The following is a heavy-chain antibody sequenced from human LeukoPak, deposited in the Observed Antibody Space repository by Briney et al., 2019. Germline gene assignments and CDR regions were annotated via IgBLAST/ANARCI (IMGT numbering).Heavy chain of an antibody. J-gene: IGHJ3*02. CDR1: GFTFSSYA. D-gene: IGHD6-19*01. CDR3: ARDRRLADDDAFDI. CDR2: MNNDGSIR. V-gene: IGHV3-74*01. Sequence: GGSLRLSCAASGFTFSSYAMHWVRQAPGKGLVWVSRMNNDGSIRDYADSVKGRFTISRDNAKNSLYLQMNSLRDEDTAVYYCARDRRLADDDAFDIWGQGTMVTVSS.